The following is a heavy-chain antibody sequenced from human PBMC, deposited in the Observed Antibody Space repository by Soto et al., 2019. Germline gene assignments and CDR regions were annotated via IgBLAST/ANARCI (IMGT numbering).Heavy chain of an antibody. V-gene: IGHV4-30-4*01. J-gene: IGHJ6*02. CDR1: GGSISSGDYY. D-gene: IGHD4-4*01. CDR3: ARGRDYSNYCYYGMDV. CDR2: IYYSGST. Sequence: PSETLSLTCTVSGGSISSGDYYWSWIRQPPGKGLEWIGYIYYSGSTYYNPSLKSRVTISVDTSKNQFALKLSSVTAADTAVYYCARGRDYSNYCYYGMDVWGQGTTVTVSS.